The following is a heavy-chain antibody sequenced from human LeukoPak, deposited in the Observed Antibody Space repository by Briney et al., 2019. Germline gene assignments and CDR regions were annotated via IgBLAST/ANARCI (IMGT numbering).Heavy chain of an antibody. CDR3: ARGRISSGPYWIDAFDI. CDR2: ISGSGSFI. J-gene: IGHJ3*02. D-gene: IGHD2/OR15-2a*01. V-gene: IGHV3-21*01. Sequence: PGGSLRLSCAAPGFMFSNYSINWVRQAPGKGLEWVSFISGSGSFIYYADSVKGRFTISRDNAKNSLYLQMNSLRVEDTAVYYCARGRISSGPYWIDAFDIWGQGTMVTVSS. CDR1: GFMFSNYS.